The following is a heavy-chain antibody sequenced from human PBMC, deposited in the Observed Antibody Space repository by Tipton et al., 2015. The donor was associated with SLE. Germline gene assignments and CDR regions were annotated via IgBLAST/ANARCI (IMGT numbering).Heavy chain of an antibody. J-gene: IGHJ6*02. CDR1: GFPLSVYS. V-gene: IGHV3-48*04. CDR2: ISDSGTIM. D-gene: IGHD4-23*01. Sequence: SLRLSCVAPGFPLSVYSMNWVRQAPGKGLEWVSYISDSGTIMSYADPVKGRFTVSRDNAKKSLYLQLDSLRAEDTAVYYCARDRRWEYYYGIDVWGQGTTVTVTS. CDR3: ARDRRWEYYYGIDV.